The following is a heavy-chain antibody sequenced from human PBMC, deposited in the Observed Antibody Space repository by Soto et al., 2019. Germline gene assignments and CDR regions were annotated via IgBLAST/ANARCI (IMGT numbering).Heavy chain of an antibody. V-gene: IGHV4-59*12. CDR2: IYYSGST. D-gene: IGHD3-10*01. CDR3: ARGPLLWFGNNWFDP. Sequence: SETLSLTCTVSGGSISSYYWSWIRQPPGKGLEWIGYIYYSGSTNYNPSLKSRVTISVDRSKNQFSLKLSSVTAADTAVYYCARGPLLWFGNNWFDPWGQGTLVTVSS. J-gene: IGHJ5*02. CDR1: GGSISSYY.